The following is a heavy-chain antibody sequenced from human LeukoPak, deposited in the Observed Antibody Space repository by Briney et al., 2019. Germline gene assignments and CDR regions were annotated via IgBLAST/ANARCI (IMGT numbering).Heavy chain of an antibody. Sequence: PSETLSLTCTVSGGSISSSSYYWGWLRPPPGTGLEWIGTIYYSGSTYYNPSLKSRVTISVDTSKNQFSLKLSSVTAADTAVYYCARLHHTFDIWGQGTMVTVSS. CDR1: GGSISSSSYY. CDR3: ARLHHTFDI. J-gene: IGHJ3*02. V-gene: IGHV4-39*01. D-gene: IGHD2-2*02. CDR2: IYYSGST.